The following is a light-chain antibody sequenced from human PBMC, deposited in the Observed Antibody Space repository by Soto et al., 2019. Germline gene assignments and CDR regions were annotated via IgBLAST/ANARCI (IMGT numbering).Light chain of an antibody. J-gene: IGKJ3*01. CDR2: AAS. V-gene: IGKV3-20*01. CDR1: QAVNSTY. CDR3: QHYGSSFT. Sequence: IVLTQSPVTLSLSPGERATLSCRASQAVNSTYVAWYQQKPGQAPRLLIYAASIRATGIPDRFSGSGSGTDFNLTISRLEPEDFVVYYCQHYGSSFTFGPGTKVDIK.